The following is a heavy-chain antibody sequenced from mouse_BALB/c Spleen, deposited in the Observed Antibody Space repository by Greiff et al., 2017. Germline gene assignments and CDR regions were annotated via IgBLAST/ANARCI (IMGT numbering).Heavy chain of an antibody. CDR1: GFSLTSYG. CDR2: IWSGGST. J-gene: IGHJ1*01. V-gene: IGHV2-4-1*01. CDR3: ARNKERDGYYGYFDV. Sequence: QVQLKESGPGLVQPSQSLSITCTVSGFSLTSYGVHWVRQSPGKGLEWLGVIWSGGSTDYNAAFISRLSISKDNSKSQVFFKMNSLQADDTAIYYCARNKERDGYYGYFDVWGAGTTVTVSS. D-gene: IGHD2-3*01.